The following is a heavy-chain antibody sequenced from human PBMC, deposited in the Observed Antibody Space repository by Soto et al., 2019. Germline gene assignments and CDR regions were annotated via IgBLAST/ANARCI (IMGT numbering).Heavy chain of an antibody. CDR3: APGRGGGGY. Sequence: EVQLVESGGGLIQPGGSLRLSCAVSGFTVSNNYMSWVRQAPGKGLEGVSVIYSGGYTAYGDSVKGRFTISRDNSKNPLYLQITTRGPGDRAVFFRAPGRGGGGYWGQGTLVTVSS. CDR1: GFTVSNNY. D-gene: IGHD3-10*01. J-gene: IGHJ4*02. V-gene: IGHV3-53*01. CDR2: IYSGGYT.